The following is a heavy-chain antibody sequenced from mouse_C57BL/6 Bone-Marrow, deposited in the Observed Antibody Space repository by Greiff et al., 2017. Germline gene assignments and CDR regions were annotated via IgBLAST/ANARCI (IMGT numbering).Heavy chain of an antibody. J-gene: IGHJ3*01. D-gene: IGHD3-2*02. Sequence: EVNLVESGGGLVQPGGSMKLSCVASGFTFSNYWMNWVRQSPEKGLEWVAQIRLKSDNYATHYAESVKGRFTISRDDSKSSVYLQMNNLRAEDTGIYYCTGGSSGYGFAYWGQGTLVTVSA. CDR2: IRLKSDNYAT. CDR1: GFTFSNYW. V-gene: IGHV6-3*01. CDR3: TGGSSGYGFAY.